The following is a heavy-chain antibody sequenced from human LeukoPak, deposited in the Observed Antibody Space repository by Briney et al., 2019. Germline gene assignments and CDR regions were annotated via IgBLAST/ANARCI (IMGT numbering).Heavy chain of an antibody. CDR2: INSDGGSA. J-gene: IGHJ4*02. D-gene: IGHD4-17*01. Sequence: PGGSLRLSCAASGFTFSSYWMHWVRQAPGKGLVWVSRINSDGGSASYADSVKGRFTISRDNAKTTLYLQMNSLRAEDTAVYYCARPVRPYTGDYGIDYWGQGTLVTVSS. V-gene: IGHV3-74*01. CDR1: GFTFSSYW. CDR3: ARPVRPYTGDYGIDY.